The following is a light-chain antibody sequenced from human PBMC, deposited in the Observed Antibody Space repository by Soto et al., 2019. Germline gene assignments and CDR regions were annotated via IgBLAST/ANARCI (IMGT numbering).Light chain of an antibody. J-gene: IGKJ1*01. V-gene: IGKV1-6*01. Sequence: AIPMTPSPSSLSASVGDRVTITCRASQGIRNDLGWYQQKPGKAPKLLIYAASSLQSGVPSRFSGSGSGTDFTLTISSRQPEDFATYYCLQDYNDPRTFGQGTKVEIK. CDR3: LQDYNDPRT. CDR2: AAS. CDR1: QGIRND.